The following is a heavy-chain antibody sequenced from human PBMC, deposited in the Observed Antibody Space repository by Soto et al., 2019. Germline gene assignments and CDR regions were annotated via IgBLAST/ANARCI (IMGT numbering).Heavy chain of an antibody. Sequence: LSLPCAVEGETSGSSYVRCVRKPRRTGLEWIGEINHSGSTNYNPSLKSRVTISVDTSKNQFSLKLSSVTAADTAVYYCVRIRRCFSWLSPPPGWLDPWGQGTLVTVSS. D-gene: IGHD3-9*01. V-gene: IGHV4-34*01. CDR1: GETSGSSY. CDR3: VRIRRCFSWLSPPPGWLDP. CDR2: INHSGST. J-gene: IGHJ5*02.